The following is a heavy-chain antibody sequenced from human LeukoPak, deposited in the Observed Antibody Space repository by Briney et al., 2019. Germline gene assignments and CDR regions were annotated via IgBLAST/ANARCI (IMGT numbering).Heavy chain of an antibody. Sequence: GASVKVSCKVSGYTLTELSMHWVRQAPGKGLEWMGGFDPEDGETIYAQKFRGRVTMTEDASTDTAYMELSSLRSEDTAVYYCATGYSSGWYLFWGQGTLVTVSS. V-gene: IGHV1-24*01. CDR2: FDPEDGET. CDR1: GYTLTELS. CDR3: ATGYSSGWYLF. D-gene: IGHD6-19*01. J-gene: IGHJ4*02.